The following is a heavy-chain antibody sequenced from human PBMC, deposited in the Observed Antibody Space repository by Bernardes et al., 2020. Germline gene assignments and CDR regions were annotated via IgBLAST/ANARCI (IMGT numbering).Heavy chain of an antibody. CDR2: ISGSGGST. J-gene: IGHJ4*02. CDR1: GFTFSSYA. D-gene: IGHD1-7*01. CDR3: ARDLGTTKCY. Sequence: GGSLRLSCAASGFTFSSYAMSWVRQAPGKGLEWVSAISGSGGSTYYADSVKGRFTISRDNAKNSLYLQMNSLRDEDTAVYYCARDLGTTKCYWGQGTLVTVSS. V-gene: IGHV3-23*01.